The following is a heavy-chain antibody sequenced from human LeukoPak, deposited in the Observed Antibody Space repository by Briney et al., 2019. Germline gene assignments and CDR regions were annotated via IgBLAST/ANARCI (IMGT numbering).Heavy chain of an antibody. V-gene: IGHV1-69*01. CDR1: GGTFSSYA. CDR3: ARDPGSSYYYYYMDV. CDR2: IIPILGTA. Sequence: SVKVSCKASGGTFSSYAISWVRQAPGQGLEWMGGIIPILGTANYAQKFQGRVTITADESTSTAYMELSSLRSEDTAVYYCARDPGSSYYYYYMDVWGKGTTVTVSS. J-gene: IGHJ6*03. D-gene: IGHD1-26*01.